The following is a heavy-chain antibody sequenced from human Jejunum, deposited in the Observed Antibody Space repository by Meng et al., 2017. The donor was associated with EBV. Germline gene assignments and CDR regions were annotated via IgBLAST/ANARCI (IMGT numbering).Heavy chain of an antibody. CDR2: TIEYGTTT. CDR3: SRDLAGSDDY. V-gene: IGHV3-74*01. D-gene: IGHD1-14*01. J-gene: IGHJ4*02. CDR1: GFTFSRYW. Sequence: VHLLEFGGAFSRPGGPRRLSCATSGFTFSRYWMHWVLQPPGKGLVWVSRTIEYGTTTTYADSVKGRFTISRDNAKNTLYLQMNSLRAEDTAVYYCSRDLAGSDDYWGQGTLVTVSS.